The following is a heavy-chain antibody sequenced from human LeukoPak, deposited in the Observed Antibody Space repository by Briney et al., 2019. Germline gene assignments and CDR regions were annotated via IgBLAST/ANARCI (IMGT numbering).Heavy chain of an antibody. Sequence: PSETLSLTCTVSGGSISSSSYYWGWIRQPPGKGLEWIGSIYYSGSTYYNPSLKSRVTISVDTSKNQFSLKLSSVAAADTAVYYCARVKLEYPIERHSGYASYYFDYWGQGTLVTVSS. CDR2: IYYSGST. V-gene: IGHV4-39*07. D-gene: IGHD5-12*01. J-gene: IGHJ4*02. CDR1: GGSISSSSYY. CDR3: ARVKLEYPIERHSGYASYYFDY.